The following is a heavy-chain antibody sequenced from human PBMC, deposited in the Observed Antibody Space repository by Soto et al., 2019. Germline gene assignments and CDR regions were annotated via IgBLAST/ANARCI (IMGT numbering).Heavy chain of an antibody. CDR3: GKGGCYVTY. D-gene: IGHD3-16*01. Sequence: QVQLVESGGGVVQPGRSLRLSCAASGFTFSSYGMHWVRQAPGKGLEWVAVISYDGSNKYYADSVKGRFTISRDNSKKPRYLKMTSLRVEERVGYSLGKGGCYVTYGGKETLSPSPQ. V-gene: IGHV3-30*18. J-gene: IGHJ4*02. CDR1: GFTFSSYG. CDR2: ISYDGSNK.